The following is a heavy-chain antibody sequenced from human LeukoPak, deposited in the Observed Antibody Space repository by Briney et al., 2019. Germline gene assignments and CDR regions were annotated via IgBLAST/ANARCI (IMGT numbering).Heavy chain of an antibody. CDR1: GGSISSYY. J-gene: IGHJ6*03. CDR3: ARDGPRGYSVVGDFYYYMDV. Sequence: SETLSLTCTVSGGSISSYYWSWIRQPAGKGLEWIGRIYTSGSTNYNPSLKSRVTMSVDTSKNQFSLKLSSVTAADTAVYYCARDGPRGYSVVGDFYYYMDVWGKGTTVTVSS. CDR2: IYTSGST. V-gene: IGHV4-4*07. D-gene: IGHD5-18*01.